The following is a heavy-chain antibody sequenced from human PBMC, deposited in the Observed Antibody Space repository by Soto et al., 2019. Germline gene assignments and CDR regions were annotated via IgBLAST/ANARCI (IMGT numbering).Heavy chain of an antibody. CDR3: ARKSHDILTGYFNFDY. CDR1: GGSISSGGYY. Sequence: QVQLQESGTGLVKPSQTLSLSCTVSGGSISSGGYYWSWIRQHPGKGLEWIGYIYYRGSTYYNPSLKSRVTISVDTSKNQFSLKLSSVTAADTAVYYCARKSHDILTGYFNFDYWGQGTLVTVSS. J-gene: IGHJ4*02. D-gene: IGHD3-9*01. CDR2: IYYRGST. V-gene: IGHV4-31*03.